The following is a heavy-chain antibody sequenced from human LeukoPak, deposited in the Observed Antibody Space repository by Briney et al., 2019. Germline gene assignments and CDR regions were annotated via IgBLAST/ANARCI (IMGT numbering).Heavy chain of an antibody. V-gene: IGHV3-7*01. D-gene: IGHD1-26*01. CDR1: GFTFSSYG. J-gene: IGHJ5*02. CDR3: AREPSSGSYYNNWFDP. CDR2: IKQDGSEK. Sequence: PGGSLRLSCAASGFTFSSYGMHWVRQAPGKGLEWVANIKQDGSEKYYVDSVKGRFTISRDNAKNSLYLQMNSLRAEDTAVYYCAREPSSGSYYNNWFDPWGQGTLVTVSS.